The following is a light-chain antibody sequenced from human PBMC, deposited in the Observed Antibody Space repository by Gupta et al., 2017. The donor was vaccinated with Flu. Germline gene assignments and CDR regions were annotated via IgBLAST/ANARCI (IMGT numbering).Light chain of an antibody. CDR3: ASYAGSSVYV. J-gene: IGLJ1*01. CDR1: STNVGRYKL. CDR2: EVN. Sequence: QSALTQPASVSGSPGQSITISCTGSSTNVGRYKLVSWYQQLPGKAPKLIIYEVNKRRSGVSSAYSGSKSGNTASLTISGLKAADEGDYYCASYAGSSVYVFGRGTRVTVL. V-gene: IGLV2-23*02.